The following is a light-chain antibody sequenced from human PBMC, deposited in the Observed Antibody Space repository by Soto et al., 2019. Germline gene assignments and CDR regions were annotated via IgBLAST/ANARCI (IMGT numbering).Light chain of an antibody. CDR2: KAS. V-gene: IGKV1-5*03. CDR1: QSISSW. CDR3: QQYDSYPRT. Sequence: DIQMTQSPSTLSASVGDRVTITCRASQSISSWLAWYQQKPGKAPKLLIYKASSLESGVPSRFSGSGSGTEFTRTISCLQPDDLATYYCQQYDSYPRTFGQGNKVAI. J-gene: IGKJ1*01.